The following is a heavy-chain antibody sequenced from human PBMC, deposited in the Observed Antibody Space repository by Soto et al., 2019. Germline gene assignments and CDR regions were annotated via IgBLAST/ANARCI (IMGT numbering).Heavy chain of an antibody. CDR2: LYSGGST. D-gene: IGHD3-10*01. CDR3: ARVQGFGDYMDV. V-gene: IGHV3-66*01. Sequence: EVQLVESGGGLVQHGGSLRVSCAASGFNVSANYVSWVRQTPGTGLEWVSILYSGGSTHYADSVKGRFLISRDNSKNTVHLQMNGLTTGDTGLYFCARVQGFGDYMDVWGTGTTVIVS. J-gene: IGHJ6*03. CDR1: GFNVSANY.